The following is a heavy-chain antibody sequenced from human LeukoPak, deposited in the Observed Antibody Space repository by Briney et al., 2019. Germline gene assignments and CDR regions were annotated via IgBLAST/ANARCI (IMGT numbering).Heavy chain of an antibody. D-gene: IGHD3-3*01. Sequence: PSETLSLTCAVYGGSFSGYYWSWIRQPPGKGLEWIGEINHSGSTNYNPSLKSRVTISVDTSKNQFSLKLSSVTAADTAVYYCARSLLEWLLSPYYYYYMDVWGKGTTVTVSS. CDR1: GGSFSGYY. CDR2: INHSGST. CDR3: ARSLLEWLLSPYYYYYMDV. J-gene: IGHJ6*03. V-gene: IGHV4-34*01.